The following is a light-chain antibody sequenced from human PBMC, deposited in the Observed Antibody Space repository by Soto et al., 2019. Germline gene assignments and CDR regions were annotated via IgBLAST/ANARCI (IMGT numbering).Light chain of an antibody. J-gene: IGKJ1*01. CDR2: DTY. Sequence: EIVLTQSPATLSLSPGERGTLSCRANQSVNNYLGWYQQKPGQPPRLLIYDTYRRATGVPARFSGSGSGTDFTLTISSLEPEDFAVYYCQQRTNWRGTFGQGTKVESK. V-gene: IGKV3-11*01. CDR3: QQRTNWRGT. CDR1: QSVNNY.